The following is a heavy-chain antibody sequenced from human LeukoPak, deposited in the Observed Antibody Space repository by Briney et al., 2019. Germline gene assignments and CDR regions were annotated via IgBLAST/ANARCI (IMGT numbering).Heavy chain of an antibody. CDR3: ARDGYGGNSFDY. V-gene: IGHV1-2*02. CDR2: INPNSGDT. J-gene: IGHJ4*02. D-gene: IGHD4-23*01. Sequence: ASVKVSCKASGYTFTGYYMHWVRLAPGQGLEWMGWINPNSGDTNYAQKFQGRVTMTRDTSISTASMELSRLRSDDTAVYFCARDGYGGNSFDYWGQGTLVTVSS. CDR1: GYTFTGYY.